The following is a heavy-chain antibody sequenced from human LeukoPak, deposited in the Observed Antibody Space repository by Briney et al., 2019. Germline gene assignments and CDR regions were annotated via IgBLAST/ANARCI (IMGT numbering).Heavy chain of an antibody. D-gene: IGHD3-9*01. CDR1: GFTFSNAW. Sequence: GGSLRLSCAASGFTFSNAWMSWVRQAPGKGLEWVGRFKSRTDGGTTDYAAPVKGRFTISRDDSKNTLDLQMNSLKTEDTAVYYCTARDYDILTGYYKWGQGTLVTVSS. J-gene: IGHJ4*02. CDR2: FKSRTDGGTT. CDR3: TARDYDILTGYYK. V-gene: IGHV3-15*01.